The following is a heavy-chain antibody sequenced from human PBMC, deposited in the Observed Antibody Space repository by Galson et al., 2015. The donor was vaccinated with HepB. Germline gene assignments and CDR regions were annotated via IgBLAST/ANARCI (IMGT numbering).Heavy chain of an antibody. CDR3: ARAIVGATRDDY. CDR2: ISSSSYI. D-gene: IGHD1-26*01. V-gene: IGHV3-21*01. J-gene: IGHJ4*02. CDR1: GFTFSSYS. Sequence: SLRLSCAAPGFTFSSYSMNWVRQAPGKGLEWVSSISSSSYIYYADSVKGRFTISRDNSKNTLYLQMNSLRAEDTAVYYCARAIVGATRDDYWGQGTLVTVSS.